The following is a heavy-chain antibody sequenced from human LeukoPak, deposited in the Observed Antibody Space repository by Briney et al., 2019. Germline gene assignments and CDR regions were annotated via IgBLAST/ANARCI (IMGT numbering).Heavy chain of an antibody. CDR1: GFTFSSYS. J-gene: IGHJ6*03. V-gene: IGHV3-21*01. Sequence: TGGSLRLSCAASGFTFSSYSMNWVRQAPGKGLEWVSSISSSSSYIYCADSVKGRFTISRDNAKNSLYLQMNSLRAEDTAVYYCARAAIAPGWRGYYYYMDVWGKGTTVTVSS. CDR2: ISSSSSYI. CDR3: ARAAIAPGWRGYYYYMDV. D-gene: IGHD2-2*02.